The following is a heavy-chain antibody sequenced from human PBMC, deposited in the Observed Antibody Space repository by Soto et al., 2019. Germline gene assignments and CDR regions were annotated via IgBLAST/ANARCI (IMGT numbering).Heavy chain of an antibody. CDR1: GFTFSSYG. D-gene: IGHD3-10*01. CDR2: ISYDGSNK. V-gene: IGHV3-30*18. CDR3: AKDGITMVRGTSYYYYGMDV. Sequence: PGGSLRLSCAASGFTFSSYGMHWVRQAPGKGLEWVAVISYDGSNKYYADSVKGRFTISRDNSKNTLYLQMNSLRAEDTAVYYCAKDGITMVRGTSYYYYGMDVWGQGTTVTVSS. J-gene: IGHJ6*02.